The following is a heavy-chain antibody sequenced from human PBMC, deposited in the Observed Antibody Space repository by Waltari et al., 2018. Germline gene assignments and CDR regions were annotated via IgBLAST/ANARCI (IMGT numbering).Heavy chain of an antibody. D-gene: IGHD2-21*01. CDR1: GFTFVDYA. CDR3: AKAYCGGDCYWGDAFDI. Sequence: EVQLVESGGGLVQPGRSLRLSCAASGFTFVDYAMHWVRQAPGKGLEWVSGISWNSGSIGYADSVKGRFTISRDNAKNSLYLQMNSLRAEDMALYYCAKAYCGGDCYWGDAFDIWGQGTMVTVSS. J-gene: IGHJ3*02. CDR2: ISWNSGSI. V-gene: IGHV3-9*03.